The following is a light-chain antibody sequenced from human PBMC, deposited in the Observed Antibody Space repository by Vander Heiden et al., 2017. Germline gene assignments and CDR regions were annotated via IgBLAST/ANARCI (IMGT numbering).Light chain of an antibody. V-gene: IGLV3-10*01. CDR1: ALPKKY. CDR2: EDS. J-gene: IGLJ2*01. Sequence: SYELTQPPSASVSPGQTARITCPGDALPKKYAYWYKQKSGQAPVLVIYEDSKRPSGIPERFSGSSSGTMATLTISGAQVEDEADYYCYSTDSSGNHRKVFGGGTKLTVL. CDR3: YSTDSSGNHRKV.